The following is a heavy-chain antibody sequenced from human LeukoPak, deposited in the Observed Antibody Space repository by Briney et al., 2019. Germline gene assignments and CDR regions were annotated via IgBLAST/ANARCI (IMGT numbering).Heavy chain of an antibody. V-gene: IGHV1-24*01. CDR2: FDPEDGET. J-gene: IGHJ4*02. CDR1: GYTLTELS. D-gene: IGHD3-10*01. Sequence: ASVKVSCKVPGYTLTELSMHWVRQAPGKGLEWMGGFDPEDGETIYAQKFQGRVTMTEDTSTDTAYMELSSLRSEDTAVYYCATGYGSGSCEGYWGQGTLVTVSS. CDR3: ATGYGSGSCEGY.